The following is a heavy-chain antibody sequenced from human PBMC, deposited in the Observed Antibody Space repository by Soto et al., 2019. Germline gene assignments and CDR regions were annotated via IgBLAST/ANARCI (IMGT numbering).Heavy chain of an antibody. CDR3: ARTPGDNTYYYDSSGSRRGFDY. CDR2: ISSSGSTI. CDR1: GFTFSSYE. J-gene: IGHJ4*02. D-gene: IGHD3-22*01. Sequence: HPGGSLRLSCAASGFTFSSYEMNWVRQAPGKGLEWVSYISSSGSTIYYADSVKGRFTISRDNAKNSPYLQMNSLRAEDTAVYYCARTPGDNTYYYDSSGSRRGFDYWGQGTLVTVSS. V-gene: IGHV3-48*03.